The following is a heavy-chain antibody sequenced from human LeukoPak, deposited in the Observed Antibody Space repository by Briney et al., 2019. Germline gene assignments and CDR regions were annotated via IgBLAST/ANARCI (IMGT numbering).Heavy chain of an antibody. V-gene: IGHV3-23*01. CDR1: GLTFSDTN. CDR3: AKEGGYYGSGRHGMDV. CDR2: ISGSGGST. D-gene: IGHD3-10*01. J-gene: IGHJ6*02. Sequence: GGSLRLSCVASGLTFSDTNLAWVRQAPGKGLEWVSAISGSGGSTYYADSVKGRFTISRDNSKNTLYLQMNSLRAEDTAVYYCAKEGGYYGSGRHGMDVWGQGTTVTVSS.